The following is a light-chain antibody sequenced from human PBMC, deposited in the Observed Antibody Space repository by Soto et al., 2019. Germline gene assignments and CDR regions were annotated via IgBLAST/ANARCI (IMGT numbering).Light chain of an antibody. V-gene: IGKV1-39*01. Sequence: DIQMTPSPSALSASVGDRVTITCRASQGINNYLNWYQQKPGKAPKLLIYAASSLQSGVPSRFTGSGSGTDFTLTISSLQPEDFATYYCHQSYSLPEAFGQGTKVDI. CDR1: QGINNY. J-gene: IGKJ1*01. CDR3: HQSYSLPEA. CDR2: AAS.